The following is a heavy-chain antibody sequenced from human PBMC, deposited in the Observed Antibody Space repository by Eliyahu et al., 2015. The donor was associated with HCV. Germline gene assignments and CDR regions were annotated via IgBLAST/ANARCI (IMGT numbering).Heavy chain of an antibody. Sequence: QVQLVESGGGVVQPGRSLRLSXAASGFTFSXFGMHWVRQAPGKGLEWVAIVSYDGSDKYYADSVKGRFTISRDNSKNTLDLQMNSLRAEDTAVYYCAKNRVMGSISVSDEFDYWGQGTLVTVSS. CDR3: AKNRVMGSISVSDEFDY. J-gene: IGHJ4*02. V-gene: IGHV3-30*18. D-gene: IGHD6-19*01. CDR1: GFTFSXFG. CDR2: VSYDGSDK.